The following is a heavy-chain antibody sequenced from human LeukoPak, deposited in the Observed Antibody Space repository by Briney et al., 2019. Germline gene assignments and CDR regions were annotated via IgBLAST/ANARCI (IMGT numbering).Heavy chain of an antibody. CDR3: ASRSTIFGPVDY. CDR1: GYTFTGYY. CDR2: INPNSGGT. Sequence: ASVKVSCKASGYTFTGYYMHWVRQAPGQGLELMGWINPNSGGTNYAQKFQGRVTMTRDTSISTAYMELSRLRSDDTAVYYCASRSTIFGPVDYWGQGTLVTVSS. J-gene: IGHJ4*02. D-gene: IGHD3-3*01. V-gene: IGHV1-2*02.